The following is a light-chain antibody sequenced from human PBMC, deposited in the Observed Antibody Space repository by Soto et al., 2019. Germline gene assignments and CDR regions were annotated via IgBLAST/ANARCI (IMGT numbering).Light chain of an antibody. Sequence: QSALTQSPSASGSPGQSVTIYCTGTSSDVGNYKYVSWYQQHPGKAPKLMIYEVSKRPSGVPDRFSGSKSGNTASLTVSGLQVEDEADYYCSSYAGSNLWVFGGGTKVTVL. CDR2: EVS. CDR1: SSDVGNYKY. J-gene: IGLJ3*02. V-gene: IGLV2-8*01. CDR3: SSYAGSNLWV.